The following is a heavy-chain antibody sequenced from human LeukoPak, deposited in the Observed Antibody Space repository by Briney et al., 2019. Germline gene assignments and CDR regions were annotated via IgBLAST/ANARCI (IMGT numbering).Heavy chain of an antibody. V-gene: IGHV1-3*03. CDR3: ARDPGGSGWYSRGYFDY. CDR1: GYTFTSYA. CDR2: INAGNGNT. Sequence: GASVKVSCKASGYTFTSYAMHWMRQAPGQRLEWMGWINAGNGNTKYSQEFQGRVTITRDTSASTAYMELSSLRSEDMAVYYCARDPGGSGWYSRGYFDYWGQGTLVTVSS. D-gene: IGHD6-19*01. J-gene: IGHJ4*02.